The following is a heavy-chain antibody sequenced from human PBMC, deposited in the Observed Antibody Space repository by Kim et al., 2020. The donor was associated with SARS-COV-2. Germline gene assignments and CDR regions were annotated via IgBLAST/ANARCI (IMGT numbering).Heavy chain of an antibody. CDR3: VRQRRSEAGGDF. CDR2: INQDGSQK. D-gene: IGHD1-26*01. Sequence: GGSLRLSCAASGFTFSAYWMNWARQAPGKGLEWVATINQDGSQKNYVDSVKGRFTISRDNAKKSLYLQMDGLRAEDTAVYYCVRQRRSEAGGDFWGQGTL. J-gene: IGHJ4*02. V-gene: IGHV3-7*01. CDR1: GFTFSAYW.